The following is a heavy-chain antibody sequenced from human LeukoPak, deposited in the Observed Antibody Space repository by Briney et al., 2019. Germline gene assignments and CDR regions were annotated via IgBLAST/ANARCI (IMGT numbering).Heavy chain of an antibody. D-gene: IGHD1-1*01. Sequence: AGGSLRLSCAASGFIFIDYGMSWVRQAPGKGLEWVSVISGSGSSTYYADSVKGRFTISRDNSKNTLFLQMNSLRAEDTAVYYCPRGARYSYFDYWGQGTLVTVSS. CDR2: ISGSGSST. J-gene: IGHJ4*02. CDR1: GFIFIDYG. V-gene: IGHV3-23*01. CDR3: PRGARYSYFDY.